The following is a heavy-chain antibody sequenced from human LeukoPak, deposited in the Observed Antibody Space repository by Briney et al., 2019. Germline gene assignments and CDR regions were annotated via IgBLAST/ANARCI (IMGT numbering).Heavy chain of an antibody. V-gene: IGHV1-69*01. Sequence: GSSVKVSCKASGGTFSSYAISWVRQAPGQGLEWMGGFIPIFGTANYAQKFQGRVTITADESTSTAYMELSSLRSEDTAVYYCARAWQQLVKDAFDIWGQGTMVTVSS. J-gene: IGHJ3*02. CDR3: ARAWQQLVKDAFDI. D-gene: IGHD6-13*01. CDR2: FIPIFGTA. CDR1: GGTFSSYA.